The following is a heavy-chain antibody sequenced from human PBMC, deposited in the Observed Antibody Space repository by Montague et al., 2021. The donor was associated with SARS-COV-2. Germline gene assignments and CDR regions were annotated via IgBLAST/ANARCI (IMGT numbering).Heavy chain of an antibody. CDR2: IVNNGRKS. V-gene: IGHV3-23*01. CDR3: AKETAAFGNPHFDS. D-gene: IGHD3-16*01. J-gene: IGHJ4*02. CDR1: GFTFSSYT. Sequence: SLRLSCAASGFTFSSYTMSWVRQAPGKGLEWVSGIVNNGRKSFYADSVKGRFVISRDNSDKMVYLQLNSLRAEDTAIYYCAKETAAFGNPHFDSWGQGTLITVSS.